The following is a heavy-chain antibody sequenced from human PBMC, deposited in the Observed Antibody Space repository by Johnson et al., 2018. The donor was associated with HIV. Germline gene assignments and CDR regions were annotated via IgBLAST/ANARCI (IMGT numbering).Heavy chain of an antibody. CDR2: IKQDGSEK. D-gene: IGHD1-26*01. V-gene: IGHV3-7*01. Sequence: VQLVESVGGVVQPGGSLRLSCASSGFTFSSYWMSWVRQAPGKGLEWVANIKQDGSEKYYVDSVKGRFTISRDNAKNSLYLQMNSLRAEDTAVYYCARDSPGAEWELRSGAFDIWGQGTMVTVSS. CDR3: ARDSPGAEWELRSGAFDI. CDR1: GFTFSSYW. J-gene: IGHJ3*02.